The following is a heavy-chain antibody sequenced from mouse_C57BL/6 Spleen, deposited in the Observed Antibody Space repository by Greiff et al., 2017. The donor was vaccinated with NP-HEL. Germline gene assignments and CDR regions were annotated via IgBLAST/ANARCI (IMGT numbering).Heavy chain of an antibody. CDR2: IYPGSGST. CDR3: ARKEINYDGFAY. Sequence: VQLQQPGAELVKPGASVKMSCKASGYTFTSYWITWVKQRPGQGLEWIGDIYPGSGSTNYNEKFKSKATLTVDTSSSTAYMQLSSLTSEDSAVYYCARKEINYDGFAYWGQGTLVTVSA. V-gene: IGHV1-55*01. D-gene: IGHD1-1*01. J-gene: IGHJ3*01. CDR1: GYTFTSYW.